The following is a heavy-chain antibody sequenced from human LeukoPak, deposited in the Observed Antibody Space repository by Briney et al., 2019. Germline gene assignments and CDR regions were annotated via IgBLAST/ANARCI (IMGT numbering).Heavy chain of an antibody. CDR3: ARSRDGYNYGGLDY. V-gene: IGHV1-2*02. D-gene: IGHD5-24*01. CDR1: GYTFTGYY. Sequence: ASVKVSCKASGYTFTGYYMHWVRQAPGQGLEWMGWINPNSGGTNYAQDFHGRVTMTRDTSISTAYMELSRLRSDDTAVYYCARSRDGYNYGGLDYWGQGTLVTVSS. CDR2: INPNSGGT. J-gene: IGHJ4*02.